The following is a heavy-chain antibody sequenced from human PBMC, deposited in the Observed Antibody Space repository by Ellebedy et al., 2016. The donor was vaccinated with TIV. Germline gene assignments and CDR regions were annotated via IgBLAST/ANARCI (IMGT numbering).Heavy chain of an antibody. CDR3: ARDQIDYYHSSGDDFDY. J-gene: IGHJ4*02. V-gene: IGHV3-74*01. Sequence: PGGSLRLSCAASGFTFSSYAMHWVRQVPGKGLVWVSRITPDGSFTTYADSVKGRFTISRDNAKNTLYLQMNSLRAEDTAVYYCARDQIDYYHSSGDDFDYWGQGTLVTVSS. D-gene: IGHD3-22*01. CDR1: GFTFSSYA. CDR2: ITPDGSFT.